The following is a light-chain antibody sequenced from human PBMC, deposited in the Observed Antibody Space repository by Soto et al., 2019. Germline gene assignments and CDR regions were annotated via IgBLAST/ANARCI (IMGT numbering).Light chain of an antibody. Sequence: EIVMTQSPATLSVSPGGRATLSCRASQSISDTLAWYQQKPGQAPRLLIHGASTRATGFTARFSGSGSGTDFTLTISSLQSEDFAVYYCQQYNSWPWTFGQGTKVEIK. CDR1: QSISDT. V-gene: IGKV3-15*01. CDR3: QQYNSWPWT. J-gene: IGKJ1*01. CDR2: GAS.